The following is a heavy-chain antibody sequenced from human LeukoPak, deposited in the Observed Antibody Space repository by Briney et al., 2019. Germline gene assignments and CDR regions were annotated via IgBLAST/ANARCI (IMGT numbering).Heavy chain of an antibody. D-gene: IGHD2-2*01. J-gene: IGHJ4*02. CDR2: FFLKGNT. CDR1: GYSITSAYY. CDR3: ARVAGCTSCFDVDY. Sequence: SSETLSLTCTVSGYSITSAYYWGWIRQPPGKGLERIWRFFLKGNTSYNPSLKPPLTTQVHPSKNHFSLILSSVTAADTAVYYCARVAGCTSCFDVDYWGQGTLVTVSS. V-gene: IGHV4-38-2*02.